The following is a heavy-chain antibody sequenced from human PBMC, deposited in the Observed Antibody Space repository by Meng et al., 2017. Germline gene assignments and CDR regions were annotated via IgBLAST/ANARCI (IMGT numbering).Heavy chain of an antibody. J-gene: IGHJ4*02. Sequence: QVPLQQWVAGLLKPSEALSLTCSVYGGSFIGYYWSWIRQPPGKGLEWIGEINHSGSTNYNPSLKSRVTISVDTSKNQFSLKLSSVTAADTAVYYCASSGYSYGYRFDYWGQGTLVTVSS. V-gene: IGHV4-34*01. D-gene: IGHD5-18*01. CDR1: GGSFIGYY. CDR3: ASSGYSYGYRFDY. CDR2: INHSGST.